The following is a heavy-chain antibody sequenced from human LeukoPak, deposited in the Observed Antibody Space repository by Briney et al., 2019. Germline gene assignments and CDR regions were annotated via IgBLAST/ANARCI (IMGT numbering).Heavy chain of an antibody. J-gene: IGHJ4*02. CDR1: SYSIRSDYY. CDR3: GRDRPSGYYDY. CDR2: INHSGIT. V-gene: IGHV4-38-2*02. D-gene: IGHD3-22*01. Sequence: SGTLSLTCTVSSYSIRSDYYWGWIRQTPGKGLEWIASINHSGITYYNPSLKSRVIISVDMSKNQFSLKLTSVTAADTAVYYCGRDRPSGYYDYWGQGILVTVSS.